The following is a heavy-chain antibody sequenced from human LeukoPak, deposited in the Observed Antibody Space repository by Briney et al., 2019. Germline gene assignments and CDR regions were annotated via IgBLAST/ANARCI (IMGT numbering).Heavy chain of an antibody. D-gene: IGHD3-3*02. V-gene: IGHV4-38-2*01. J-gene: IGHJ6*03. CDR1: GHPISSAFY. CDR2: IYHSGKT. Sequence: PSETLSLTCDVSGHPISSAFYWGWIRQPPGKGLEWIATIYHSGKTYYSPSLRSRITASKDASRNQLSLNLSSVTAADTAVYYCGGQTDISFYYYIDAWGRGTTVTISS. CDR3: GGQTDISFYYYIDA.